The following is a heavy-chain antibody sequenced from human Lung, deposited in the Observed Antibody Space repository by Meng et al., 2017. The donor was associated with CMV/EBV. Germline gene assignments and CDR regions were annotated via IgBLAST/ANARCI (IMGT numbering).Heavy chain of an antibody. D-gene: IGHD2-2*01. V-gene: IGHV3-30-3*01. Sequence: GESXKISCAASGFTFSSYAMHWVRQAPGKGLEWVAVISYDGSNKYYADSVKGRFTISRDNSKNTLYLQMNSLRAEDTAVYYCARDHFVVVPASYGMAVWGPGNXV. CDR2: ISYDGSNK. CDR1: GFTFSSYA. J-gene: IGHJ6*01. CDR3: ARDHFVVVPASYGMAV.